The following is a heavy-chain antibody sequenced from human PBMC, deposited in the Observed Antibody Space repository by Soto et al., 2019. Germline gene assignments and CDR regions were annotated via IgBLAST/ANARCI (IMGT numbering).Heavy chain of an antibody. CDR1: GYSFTSYW. D-gene: IGHD6-6*01. J-gene: IGHJ5*02. V-gene: IGHV5-10-1*01. Sequence: LGESLKISCKGSGYSFTSYWISWVRQMAGKGLVWMGRIDPSDSYTNYSPSFQGHVTISADKSISTAYLQWSSLKASDTAMYYCAIHQYSSSSGLSWGQGTLVTLSS. CDR2: IDPSDSYT. CDR3: AIHQYSSSSGLS.